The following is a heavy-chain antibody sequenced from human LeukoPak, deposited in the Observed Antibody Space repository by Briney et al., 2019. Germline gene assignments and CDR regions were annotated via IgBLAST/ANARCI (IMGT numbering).Heavy chain of an antibody. D-gene: IGHD3-22*01. J-gene: IGHJ6*03. Sequence: ASAKVSCKASGYTFTSYYMHWVRQAPGQGLEWMGIINPSGGSTSYAQKFQGRVTMTRDMSTSTVYMELSSLRSEDTAVYYCARDAYYDSSGYYRPYYYYMDVWGKGTTVTVSS. CDR1: GYTFTSYY. CDR2: INPSGGST. CDR3: ARDAYYDSSGYYRPYYYYMDV. V-gene: IGHV1-46*01.